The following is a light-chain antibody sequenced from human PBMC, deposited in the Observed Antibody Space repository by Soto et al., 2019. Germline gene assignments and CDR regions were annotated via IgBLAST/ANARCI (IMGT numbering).Light chain of an antibody. CDR1: QSVSTNF. Sequence: EIVLTQSPGTLSLSPGEGATLSCRASQSVSTNFFAWYQQKPGQAPRLLIYGASTRATGIPDRFSGSGSGTDFTLTISRREPEDFAVYYCQQYGRTSWTFGQGTKVDIK. CDR3: QQYGRTSWT. CDR2: GAS. J-gene: IGKJ1*01. V-gene: IGKV3-20*01.